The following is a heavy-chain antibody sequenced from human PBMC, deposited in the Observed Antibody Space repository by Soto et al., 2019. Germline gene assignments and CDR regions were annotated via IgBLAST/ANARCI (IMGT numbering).Heavy chain of an antibody. J-gene: IGHJ6*02. V-gene: IGHV3-21*01. D-gene: IGHD3-22*01. CDR3: ARRYYYDSSGYYYYYYGMDV. CDR1: GFTFSSYS. Sequence: GGSLRLSCAASGFTFSSYSMNWVRQAPGKGLEWVTPISSSSSYIYYADSVKGRFTISRDNAKNSLYLQMNSLRAEDTAVYYCARRYYYDSSGYYYYYYGMDVWGQGTTVTVSS. CDR2: ISSSSSYI.